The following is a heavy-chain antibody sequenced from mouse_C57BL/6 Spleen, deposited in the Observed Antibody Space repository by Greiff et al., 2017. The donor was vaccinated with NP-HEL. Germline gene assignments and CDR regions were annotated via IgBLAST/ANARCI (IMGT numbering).Heavy chain of an antibody. CDR3: ARNGYYKLFAD. CDR1: GYTFTSYW. Sequence: QVQLQQPGAELVMPGASVKLSCKASGYTFTSYWMHWVKQRPGQGLEWIGEIDPSDSYTNYNQKFKGKSTLTVDKSSSTAYMQLSSLTSEDSAVYYCARNGYYKLFADWGQGTLVTVSA. CDR2: IDPSDSYT. V-gene: IGHV1-69*01. D-gene: IGHD2-3*01. J-gene: IGHJ3*01.